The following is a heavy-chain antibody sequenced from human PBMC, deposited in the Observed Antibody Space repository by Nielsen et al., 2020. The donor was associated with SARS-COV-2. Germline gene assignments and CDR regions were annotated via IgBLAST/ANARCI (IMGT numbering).Heavy chain of an antibody. V-gene: IGHV4-39*01. CDR3: ARGRWLHYDY. J-gene: IGHJ4*02. CDR1: GVSISNSGSY. Sequence: SETLSITCNVSGVSISNSGSYWGWIRQPPGKGLEWIGSMYYSGPTYYKPSLNSRLTMPVDASKNQFSLRLNSVSAADTAVYYCARGRWLHYDYWGQGVLVTVSS. CDR2: MYYSGPT. D-gene: IGHD5-24*01.